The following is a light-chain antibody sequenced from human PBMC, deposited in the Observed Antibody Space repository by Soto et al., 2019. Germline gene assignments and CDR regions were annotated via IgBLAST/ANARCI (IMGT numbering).Light chain of an antibody. Sequence: QSVLTQAPSASGTPGQRVTISCSGSNSNIGSNTVSWYQQVPGTAPKVLIYNNDQRPSGVPDRLSGSKSGTSASLAIGGLQSEDEADDYCASCDGSMNFGVFGGGTQLTVL. CDR2: NND. CDR3: ASCDGSMNFGV. J-gene: IGLJ2*01. V-gene: IGLV1-44*01. CDR1: NSNIGSNT.